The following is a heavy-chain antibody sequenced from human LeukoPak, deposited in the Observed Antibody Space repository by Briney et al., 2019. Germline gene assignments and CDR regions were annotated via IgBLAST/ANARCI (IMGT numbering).Heavy chain of an antibody. Sequence: GGSLRLSCAASGFTVSSNYMGWVRQALGKGLERVSVIYSGGDTYYADSVKGRFTISRDNSKNMIYLEMSSLKAEDTAVYYCAKERSLEIAVAGTIFDYWGQGTLVTVSS. CDR3: AKERSLEIAVAGTIFDY. D-gene: IGHD6-19*01. CDR1: GFTVSSNY. CDR2: IYSGGDT. V-gene: IGHV3-66*01. J-gene: IGHJ4*02.